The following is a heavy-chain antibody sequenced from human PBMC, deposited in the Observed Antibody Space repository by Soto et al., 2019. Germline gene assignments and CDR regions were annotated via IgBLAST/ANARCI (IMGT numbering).Heavy chain of an antibody. CDR2: TYYRSKWYN. CDR1: GDSVSSNSAA. V-gene: IGHV6-1*01. D-gene: IGHD2-2*01. J-gene: IGHJ6*03. CDR3: ARVYCSSTSCYSLDHYYYYYMDV. Sequence: KQSQTLSLTCAISGDSVSSNSAAWNWIRQSPSRGLEWLGRTYYRSKWYNDYAVSVKSRITINPDTSKNQFSLQLNSVTPEDTAVYYCARVYCSSTSCYSLDHYYYYYMDVWGKGTTVTVSS.